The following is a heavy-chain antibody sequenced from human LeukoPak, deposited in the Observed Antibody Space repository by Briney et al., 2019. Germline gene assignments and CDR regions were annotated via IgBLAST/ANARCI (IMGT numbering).Heavy chain of an antibody. CDR3: ARDVGYSGYLAYFDY. CDR1: GFTFSSYA. V-gene: IGHV3-30*04. CDR2: ISYDGSNK. Sequence: GSLRLSCAASGFTFSSYAMHWVRQAPGKGLEWVAVISYDGSNKYYADSVKGRFTISRDNSKNTLYLQMNSLGAEDTAVYYCARDVGYSGYLAYFDYWGQGTLVTVSS. J-gene: IGHJ4*02. D-gene: IGHD5-12*01.